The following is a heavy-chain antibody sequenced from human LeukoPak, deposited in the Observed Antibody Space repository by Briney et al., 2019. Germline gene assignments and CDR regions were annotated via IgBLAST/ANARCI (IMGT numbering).Heavy chain of an antibody. CDR1: GYTLTELS. Sequence: ASVKVSCKVSGYTLTELSVHWVRQAPGKGLEWMGGFDPEDGETIYAQKFQGRVTMTEDTSTDTAYMELSSLRSEDTAVYYCATDTRPMVRGSRFDPWGQGTLVTVSS. J-gene: IGHJ5*02. D-gene: IGHD3-10*01. V-gene: IGHV1-24*01. CDR3: ATDTRPMVRGSRFDP. CDR2: FDPEDGET.